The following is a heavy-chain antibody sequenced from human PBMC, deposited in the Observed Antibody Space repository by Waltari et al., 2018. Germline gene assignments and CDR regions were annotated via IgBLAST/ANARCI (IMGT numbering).Heavy chain of an antibody. Sequence: QVQLVESGGGVVQPGRSLRLSCAASGFTFSRFGMHWVRQAPGKGLDGVAVIWHDGSNEYYVDSVKGRFTISRDNSKNTLYLQMNSLRAEDSAVYYCASQSTTLFDYWGQGTLVTVSS. J-gene: IGHJ4*02. CDR1: GFTFSRFG. CDR3: ASQSTTLFDY. CDR2: IWHDGSNE. D-gene: IGHD2-15*01. V-gene: IGHV3-33*01.